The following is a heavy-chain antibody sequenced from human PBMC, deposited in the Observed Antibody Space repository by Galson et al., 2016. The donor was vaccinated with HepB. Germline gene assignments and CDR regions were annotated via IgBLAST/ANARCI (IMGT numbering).Heavy chain of an antibody. V-gene: IGHV3-74*01. CDR2: INSDGTIS. D-gene: IGHD4-23*01. Sequence: SLRLSCAASGLAFSSHWMHWVRQDLGKGLVWVSRINSDGTISNSADSVKGRFTISRDNAKNTLYRQMNSLRAEDTAVYFCVRDHSVVPTTAYNWYDPRGRGTLVTVSS. CDR1: GLAFSSHW. CDR3: VRDHSVVPTTAYNWYDP. J-gene: IGHJ5*02.